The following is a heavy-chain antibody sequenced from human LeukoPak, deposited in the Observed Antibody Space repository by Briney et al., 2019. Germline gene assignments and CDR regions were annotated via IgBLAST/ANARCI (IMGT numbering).Heavy chain of an antibody. J-gene: IGHJ6*02. V-gene: IGHV1-2*04. CDR2: INPNSGGT. CDR3: ARLGLPAGYSNYQSPSYGMDV. D-gene: IGHD4-11*01. Sequence: ASVKVSCKASGYTFTGYYMHWVRQAPGQGLEWMGWINPNSGGTNYAQKFQGWVAMTRDTSISTAYMELSRLRSDDTAVYYCARLGLPAGYSNYQSPSYGMDVWGQGTTVTVSS. CDR1: GYTFTGYY.